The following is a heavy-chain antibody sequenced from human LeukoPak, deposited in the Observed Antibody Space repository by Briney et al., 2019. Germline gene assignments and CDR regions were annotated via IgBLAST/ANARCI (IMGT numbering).Heavy chain of an antibody. Sequence: PGGSLRLSCAASGFTDSSYGMHSVRQAPGKGLEWVAVISYDGSNKYYADSVKGRFTISRDNSKNTLYLQMNSLRAEDTAVYYCAKDRERSPGNWGQGTLVTVSS. CDR2: ISYDGSNK. D-gene: IGHD6-25*01. CDR3: AKDRERSPGN. J-gene: IGHJ4*02. V-gene: IGHV3-30*18. CDR1: GFTDSSYG.